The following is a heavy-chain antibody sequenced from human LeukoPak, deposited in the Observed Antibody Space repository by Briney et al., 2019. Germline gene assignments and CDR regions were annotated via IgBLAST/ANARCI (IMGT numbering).Heavy chain of an antibody. CDR1: GGSISSNSYY. Sequence: SETLSLTCSVSGGSISSNSYYWGWIRQPPGKGLEWIGSIYYSGSTYYNPSLKSRVTISVDTSKNQFSLKLTSVTASDTGLYYCARNIVTRPYYHGLDVWGQRTTVTVSS. J-gene: IGHJ6*02. V-gene: IGHV4-39*01. CDR3: ARNIVTRPYYHGLDV. CDR2: IYYSGST. D-gene: IGHD6-6*01.